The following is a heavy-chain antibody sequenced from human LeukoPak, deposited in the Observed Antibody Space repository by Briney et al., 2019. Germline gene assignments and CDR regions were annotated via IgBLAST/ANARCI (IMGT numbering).Heavy chain of an antibody. D-gene: IGHD1-26*01. CDR1: GFTFGNAW. V-gene: IGHV3-15*01. CDR3: TTFPLPRRIVGATLDY. Sequence: GGSLRLSCAASGFTFGNAWMSWVRQAPGKGLEWVGRIKSKTDGGTTDYAAPVKGRFTISRDDSKNTLYLQMNGLKTEDTAVYYCTTFPLPRRIVGATLDYWGQGTLVTVSS. J-gene: IGHJ4*02. CDR2: IKSKTDGGTT.